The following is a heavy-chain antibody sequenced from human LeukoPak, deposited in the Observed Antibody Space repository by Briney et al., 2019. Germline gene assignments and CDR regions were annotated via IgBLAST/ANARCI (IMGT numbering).Heavy chain of an antibody. V-gene: IGHV3-30*04. J-gene: IGHJ4*02. CDR2: ISYDGSNK. CDR1: GFTFSSYD. Sequence: GGSLRLSCAASGFTFSSYDMHWVRQAPGKGLEWVAVISYDGSNKYYADSVKGRFTISRDNSKNTLYLQMNSLRAEDTAVYYCARALRYFDWLFPLDYWGQGTLVIVSS. D-gene: IGHD3-9*01. CDR3: ARALRYFDWLFPLDY.